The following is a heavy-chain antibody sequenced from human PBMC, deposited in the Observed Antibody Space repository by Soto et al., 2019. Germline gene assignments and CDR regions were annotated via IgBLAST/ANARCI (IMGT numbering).Heavy chain of an antibody. CDR2: ISGSGGST. CDR1: GFTFSSYA. Sequence: GGSLRLSCAASGFTFSSYAMSWVRQAPGKGLEWVSAISGSGGSTYYADSVKGRFTISRDNSKNTLYLQMNSLRAEDTAVYYCAKDFTYYDFGSGYYDYWGQGTLVTVSS. J-gene: IGHJ4*02. CDR3: AKDFTYYDFGSGYYDY. D-gene: IGHD3-3*01. V-gene: IGHV3-23*01.